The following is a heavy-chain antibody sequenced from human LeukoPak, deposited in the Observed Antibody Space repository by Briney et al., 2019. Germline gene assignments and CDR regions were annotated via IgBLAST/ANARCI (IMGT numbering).Heavy chain of an antibody. V-gene: IGHV1-18*01. J-gene: IGHJ4*02. CDR3: ARDTPSDYVWGSYRQVLDY. D-gene: IGHD3-16*02. Sequence: ASVKVSCKASGYTFTSYGISWVRQAPGQGLEWMGWISAYNGNTNYAQKLQGRVTMTTDTSTSTAYMDLRSLRSDDTAVYYCARDTPSDYVWGSYRQVLDYWGQGTLVTVSS. CDR1: GYTFTSYG. CDR2: ISAYNGNT.